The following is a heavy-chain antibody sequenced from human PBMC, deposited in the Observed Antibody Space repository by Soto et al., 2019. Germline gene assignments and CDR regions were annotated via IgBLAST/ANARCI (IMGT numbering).Heavy chain of an antibody. J-gene: IGHJ5*02. CDR2: INPMFGPP. CDR3: ARGLNSGSYFPHDQ. V-gene: IGHV1-69*06. D-gene: IGHD1-26*01. CDR1: GGTFGSHG. Sequence: QVQLVQSGAEVKKPGSSVKVSCKASGGTFGSHGFSWVLPAPGQGLEWMGGINPMFGPPNYAQKFQGRVTITADKFTNTVYMELNSLRSEDTAVYYCARGLNSGSYFPHDQWGQGTLVTVSS.